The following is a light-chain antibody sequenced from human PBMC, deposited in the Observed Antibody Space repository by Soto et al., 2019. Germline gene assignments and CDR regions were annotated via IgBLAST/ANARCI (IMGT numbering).Light chain of an antibody. Sequence: QSALTQPASVSGSPGQSITISCTGTSSDVGSYNLVSWYQQHPGKAPKLMIYEVNKRPSGVSNRFSGSKSGNTASLTISGLQAEDEADYYCCSYGGSSTLYVFGTGTKLTVL. J-gene: IGLJ1*01. CDR2: EVN. CDR3: CSYGGSSTLYV. CDR1: SSDVGSYNL. V-gene: IGLV2-23*02.